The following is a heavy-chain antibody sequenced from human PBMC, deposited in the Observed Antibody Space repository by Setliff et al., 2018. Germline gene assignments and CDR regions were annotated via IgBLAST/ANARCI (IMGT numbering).Heavy chain of an antibody. CDR3: VRTVVPGYYFDS. D-gene: IGHD3-10*01. CDR1: GFIFSDHY. J-gene: IGHJ4*02. V-gene: IGHV3-72*01. CDR2: SRDKASSYTT. Sequence: GGSLRLSCAASGFIFSDHYMDWVRQAPGRGLEWVARSRDKASSYTTEYAASVKGRFTIARDNSQNSVFLQMNSLKTEDAAVYHCVRTVVPGYYFDSWGQGALVTVS.